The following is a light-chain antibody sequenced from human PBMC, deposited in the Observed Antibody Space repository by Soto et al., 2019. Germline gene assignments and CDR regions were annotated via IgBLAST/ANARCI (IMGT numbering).Light chain of an antibody. CDR3: QQRSNWPIT. J-gene: IGKJ5*01. CDR2: GAS. CDR1: QSVSSNY. Sequence: EIVLKQFPGALSLSPLEGRNLFCSSSQSVSSNYLAWYQQKPGQAPRLLIYGASSRATAIPGRFSGSGSGTDFTLTISSLEPEDFAVYYCQQRSNWPITFGQGTGLEIK. V-gene: IGKV3D-20*02.